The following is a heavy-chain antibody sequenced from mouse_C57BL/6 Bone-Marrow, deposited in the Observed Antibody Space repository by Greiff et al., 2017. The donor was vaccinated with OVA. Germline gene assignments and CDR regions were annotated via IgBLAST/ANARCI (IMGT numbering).Heavy chain of an antibody. D-gene: IGHD1-1*01. Sequence: EVKLMESGGGLVQPKGSLKLSCAASGFTFNTYAMHWVRQAPGKGLEWVARIRSKSSNYATYYADSVKDRFTISRDDSQSMLYLQMNNLKTEDTAMYYCVRAGKIYYYGSSPYYFDYWGQGTTLTVSS. V-gene: IGHV10-3*01. CDR2: IRSKSSNYAT. J-gene: IGHJ2*01. CDR1: GFTFNTYA. CDR3: VRAGKIYYYGSSPYYFDY.